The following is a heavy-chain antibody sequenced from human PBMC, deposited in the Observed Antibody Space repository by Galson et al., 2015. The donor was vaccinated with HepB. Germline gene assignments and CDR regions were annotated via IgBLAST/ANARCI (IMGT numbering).Heavy chain of an antibody. J-gene: IGHJ4*02. V-gene: IGHV3-30*04. Sequence: SLRLSCAASGFTFSSYAMHWVRQAPGKGLEWVAVISYDGSNKYYADSVKGRFTISRDNSKNTLYLQMNSLRAEDTAVYYCAREGYYYDSSGYYTPLDYWGQGTLVTVSS. CDR1: GFTFSSYA. CDR3: AREGYYYDSSGYYTPLDY. CDR2: ISYDGSNK. D-gene: IGHD3-22*01.